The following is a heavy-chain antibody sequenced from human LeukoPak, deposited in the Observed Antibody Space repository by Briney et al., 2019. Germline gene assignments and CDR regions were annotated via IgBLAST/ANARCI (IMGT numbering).Heavy chain of an antibody. V-gene: IGHV3-48*03. D-gene: IGHD2-15*01. J-gene: IGHJ4*02. CDR3: ASLTVTGGSLSDY. CDR1: GFTFSSYE. Sequence: GGSLRLSCAASGFTFSSYEMNWVRQAPGKGLEWVSYISSSGTAIYYADSVRGRFTISRDNAKNSLYLQMDSLRAEDTAVYYCASLTVTGGSLSDYWGQGTLVTVSS. CDR2: ISSSGTAI.